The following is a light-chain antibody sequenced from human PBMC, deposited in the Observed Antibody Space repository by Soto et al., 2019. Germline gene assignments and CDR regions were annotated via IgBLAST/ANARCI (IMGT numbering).Light chain of an antibody. CDR2: DVS. CDR1: SSDVGGYNY. V-gene: IGLV2-11*01. CDR3: CSYAGSYV. J-gene: IGLJ1*01. Sequence: QSVLTQPRSVSGSPGQSVTISCTGTSSDVGGYNYVSWYQQHLGKAPKLMIYDVSKRPSGVPDRFSGSKSGNTASLTISGLQAEDEADYYCCSYAGSYVFGTGTKVTVL.